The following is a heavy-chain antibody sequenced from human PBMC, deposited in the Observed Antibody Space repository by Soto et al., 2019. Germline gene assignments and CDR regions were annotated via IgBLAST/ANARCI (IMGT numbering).Heavy chain of an antibody. J-gene: IGHJ5*02. CDR2: IYHSGST. CDR3: ARDRYSGSYSWFDP. CDR1: GGSISSSNW. Sequence: SETLSLTCAVSGGSISSSNWWSWVRQPPGKGPEWIGEIYHSGSTDYNPSLKSRVTISVDKSKNQFSLKLSSVTAADTAVYYCARDRYSGSYSWFDPWGQGTLVTVSS. D-gene: IGHD1-26*01. V-gene: IGHV4-4*02.